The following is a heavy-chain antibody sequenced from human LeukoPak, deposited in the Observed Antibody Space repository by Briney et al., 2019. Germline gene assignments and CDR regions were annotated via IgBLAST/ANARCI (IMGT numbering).Heavy chain of an antibody. D-gene: IGHD5-12*01. V-gene: IGHV3-48*02. Sequence: GGSLRLSCAVSGFSFSSYALNWVRQAPGKGLEWISYISSSSSTIRYADSLKGRFTISRDNDKNSLYLQMNSLRDEDTAVYYCARDRGYSGYDLAYWGQGTLVTVSS. CDR3: ARDRGYSGYDLAY. CDR2: ISSSSSTI. J-gene: IGHJ4*02. CDR1: GFSFSSYA.